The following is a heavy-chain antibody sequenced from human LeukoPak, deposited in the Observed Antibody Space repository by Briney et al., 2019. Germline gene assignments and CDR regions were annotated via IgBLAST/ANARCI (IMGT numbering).Heavy chain of an antibody. J-gene: IGHJ4*02. CDR1: GYSFTSYW. V-gene: IGHV5-51*01. CDR3: ARLLIVERRLDY. D-gene: IGHD1-1*01. Sequence: GESLKISCKGSGYSFTSYWIDWVRQMPGKGLEWMGIIYPGDFDSRYSPSFQGQVTISADKSISTAYLQWSSLKASDTAMYYCARLLIVERRLDYWGQGTLVTVSS. CDR2: IYPGDFDS.